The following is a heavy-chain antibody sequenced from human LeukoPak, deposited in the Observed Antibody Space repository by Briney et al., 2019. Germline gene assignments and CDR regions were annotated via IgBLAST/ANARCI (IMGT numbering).Heavy chain of an antibody. Sequence: PGGSLRLSYAAYGFSFNTYSMSWVRQASGKGLEWVSSIDSTSSHIYYADSVKGRLTISRDNAKNSLFLQMNSLRVEDTAVYYCARDFRTQLDGYSPPYHFDHWGRGTLATVSS. CDR2: IDSTSSHI. J-gene: IGHJ4*02. CDR3: ARDFRTQLDGYSPPYHFDH. D-gene: IGHD5-24*01. V-gene: IGHV3-21*06. CDR1: GFSFNTYS.